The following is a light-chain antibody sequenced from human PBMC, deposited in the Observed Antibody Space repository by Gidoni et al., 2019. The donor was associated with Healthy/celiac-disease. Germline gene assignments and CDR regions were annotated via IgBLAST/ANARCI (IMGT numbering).Light chain of an antibody. CDR1: KLGDKY. CDR3: QAWDSSTPGVV. Sequence: SYELTQPPSASVSSGQTASITCPGDKLGDKYACWYQQKPGQSPVLVIYQDSKRPSGIPERFSGSDSGNTATLTISGTQAMDEADYYCQAWDSSTPGVVFGGGTKRTVL. J-gene: IGLJ2*01. CDR2: QDS. V-gene: IGLV3-1*01.